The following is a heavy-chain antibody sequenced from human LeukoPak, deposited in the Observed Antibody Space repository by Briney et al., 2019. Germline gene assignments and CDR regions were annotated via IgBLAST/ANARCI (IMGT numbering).Heavy chain of an antibody. D-gene: IGHD3-22*01. CDR3: ARISRYYYDSSGYYPD. CDR2: ISGSGGST. Sequence: GGSLRLSCAASGFTFSSYAMSWVRQAPGKGLEWVSAISGSGGSTYYADSVKGRFTISRDNSKNTLYLQMNSLRAEDTAVYYCARISRYYYDSSGYYPDWGQGTLVTVSS. J-gene: IGHJ4*02. CDR1: GFTFSSYA. V-gene: IGHV3-23*01.